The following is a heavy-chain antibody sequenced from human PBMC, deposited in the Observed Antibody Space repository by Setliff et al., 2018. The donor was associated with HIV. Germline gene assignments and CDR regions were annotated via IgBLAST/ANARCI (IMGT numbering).Heavy chain of an antibody. CDR2: IYYSGST. Sequence: PSETLSLTCTVSGGSISSSSYYWGWIRQPPGKGLEWIGSIYYSGSTYYNPSLKSRVTTSVDTSKNQFSLKLSSVTAADTAVYYCARLRREEQWLVRGWFDPWGQGTLVTVSS. CDR3: ARLRREEQWLVRGWFDP. D-gene: IGHD6-19*01. J-gene: IGHJ5*02. CDR1: GGSISSSSYY. V-gene: IGHV4-39*01.